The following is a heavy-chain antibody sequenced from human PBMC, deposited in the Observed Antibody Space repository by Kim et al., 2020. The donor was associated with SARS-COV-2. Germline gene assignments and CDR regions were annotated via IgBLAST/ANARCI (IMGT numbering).Heavy chain of an antibody. CDR1: GFTFRNYW. J-gene: IGHJ4*01. CDR3: ARDPDLRGSRYADY. CDR2: INCDGIT. Sequence: GGSLRLSCAASGFTFRNYWMPWVRQTPGEGLVCVARINCDGITPYADSVKGRFTISRDNAKSTLYLHMNSLRAEDAAVYYCARDPDLRGSRYADYWRHGT. D-gene: IGHD3-16*01. V-gene: IGHV3-74*03.